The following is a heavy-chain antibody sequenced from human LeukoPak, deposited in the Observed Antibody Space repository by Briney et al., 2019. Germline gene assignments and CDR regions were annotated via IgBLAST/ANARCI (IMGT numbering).Heavy chain of an antibody. V-gene: IGHV4-39*01. J-gene: IGHJ4*02. CDR3: ARYDKSVGATYFDY. Sequence: SETLSLTCTVSGGSISTTSYFWGWIRQPPGKGLEWIGSIYYTGSTDYNSSLKSRVTISVDTSKNQLSLKLSSVTAADTAVYYCARYDKSVGATYFDYWGQGTLVTVSS. CDR1: GGSISTTSYF. CDR2: IYYTGST. D-gene: IGHD1-26*01.